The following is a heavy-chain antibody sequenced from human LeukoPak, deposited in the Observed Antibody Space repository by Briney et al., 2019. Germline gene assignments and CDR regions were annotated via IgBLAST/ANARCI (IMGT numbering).Heavy chain of an antibody. V-gene: IGHV4-4*02. CDR2: IYHSGST. J-gene: IGHJ3*02. D-gene: IGHD6-19*01. CDR3: AKIAVAGDDAFDI. Sequence: SGTLSLTCAVSGGSISSSNWWSWVRQPPGKGLEWIGEIYHSGSTNYDPSLKSRVTISVDKSKNQFSLKLSSVTAADTAVYYCAKIAVAGDDAFDIWGQGTMVTVSS. CDR1: GGSISSSNW.